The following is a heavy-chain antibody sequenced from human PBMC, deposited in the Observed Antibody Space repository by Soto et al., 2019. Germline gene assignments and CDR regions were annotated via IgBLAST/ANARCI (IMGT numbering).Heavy chain of an antibody. J-gene: IGHJ6*02. D-gene: IGHD2-15*01. CDR1: GGTFSSYA. Sequence: QVQLVQSGAEVKKPGSSVKVSCKAPGGTFSSYAISWVRQAPGQGLEWMGGIIPIFGTAKYAQKFPGRVTITADESTSTGYMELSSLRSEDTAVYYCARSQGGSSRLDSYYYYYYGMDVWGQGTTVTVSS. V-gene: IGHV1-69*01. CDR3: ARSQGGSSRLDSYYYYYYGMDV. CDR2: IIPIFGTA.